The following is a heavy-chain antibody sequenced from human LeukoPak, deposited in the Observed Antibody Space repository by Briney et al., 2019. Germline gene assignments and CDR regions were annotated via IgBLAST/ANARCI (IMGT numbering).Heavy chain of an antibody. D-gene: IGHD2/OR15-2a*01. CDR3: ASGGNIGGTSLYYFDY. Sequence: GASVKVSCKASGYTFTGYYMHWVRQAPGQGLEWMGWINPNSGGTNYAQKFQGRVTMTRDTSISTVYMELSRLRSDDTAKYYCASGGNIGGTSLYYFDYWGQGTLVTVSS. CDR1: GYTFTGYY. CDR2: INPNSGGT. J-gene: IGHJ4*02. V-gene: IGHV1-2*02.